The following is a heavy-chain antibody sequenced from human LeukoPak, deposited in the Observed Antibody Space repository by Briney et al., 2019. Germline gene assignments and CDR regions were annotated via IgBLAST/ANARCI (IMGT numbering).Heavy chain of an antibody. CDR3: AAGSGSYYKATS. V-gene: IGHV3-21*04. D-gene: IGHD3-10*01. J-gene: IGHJ5*02. CDR2: ISSSSSYI. Sequence: GGSLRLSCATSGFTFSNAWMSWVRQAPGKGLEWVSSISSSSSYIYYADSVKGRFTISRDNSKYTLYLQMNSLRVEDTAVYYCAAGSGSYYKATSWGQGTLVTVSS. CDR1: GFTFSNAW.